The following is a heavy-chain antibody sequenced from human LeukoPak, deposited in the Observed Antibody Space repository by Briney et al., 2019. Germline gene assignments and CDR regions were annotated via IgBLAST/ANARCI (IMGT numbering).Heavy chain of an antibody. Sequence: GGSLRLSCAASGFSFSSYGMYWVRQAPGKGLEWVALIRNDGTNKYYADSVKGRFTISRDNSKNTLYLQMNSLRTEDTAVYYCAKIPLWFGEKLPIDYWGQGTLVTVSS. J-gene: IGHJ4*02. CDR3: AKIPLWFGEKLPIDY. CDR1: GFSFSSYG. D-gene: IGHD3-10*01. CDR2: IRNDGTNK. V-gene: IGHV3-30*02.